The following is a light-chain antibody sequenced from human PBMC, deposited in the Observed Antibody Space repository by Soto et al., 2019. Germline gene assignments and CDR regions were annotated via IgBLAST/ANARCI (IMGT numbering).Light chain of an antibody. CDR3: NSYTSSSTSV. Sequence: QSVLTQPASVSGSPGQSITISCTGTSSDVGGYNYVSWYQQHPGKAPKLMIYEVTNRPSGVSNRFSGSKSGNTASLTISGLLAEDEADYYCNSYTSSSTSVFGTGTKVTDL. CDR1: SSDVGGYNY. V-gene: IGLV2-14*01. J-gene: IGLJ1*01. CDR2: EVT.